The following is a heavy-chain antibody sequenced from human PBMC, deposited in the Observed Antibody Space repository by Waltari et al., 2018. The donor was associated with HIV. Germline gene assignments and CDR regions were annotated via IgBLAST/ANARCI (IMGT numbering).Heavy chain of an antibody. Sequence: EVQLEQSGAEMKKPGESLRISCKASGYNFGRYLISWVRQIPGKGLEWMGIIFPVDSNTRYIPSFRGQVTISADKSINTTFLQWTTLKASDSAIYYCATGPDHYCDFWGQGTQVTVSS. CDR3: ATGPDHYCDF. CDR2: IFPVDSNT. V-gene: IGHV5-51*01. J-gene: IGHJ4*02. CDR1: GYNFGRYL. D-gene: IGHD4-4*01.